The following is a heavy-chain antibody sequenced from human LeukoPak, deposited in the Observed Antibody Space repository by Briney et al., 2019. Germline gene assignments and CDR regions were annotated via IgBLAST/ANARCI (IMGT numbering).Heavy chain of an antibody. CDR3: ARNVYCSSASCHLSWVDY. Sequence: GGSLRLSCAASGFTFNSYGMHGVRQAPGKGLEWVAVIWYDGSNKYYADSVKGRFTISRDNSKNTLYLQMNGLRAEDTAVYYCARNVYCSSASCHLSWVDYWGQGTLVTVSS. CDR1: GFTFNSYG. V-gene: IGHV3-33*01. D-gene: IGHD2-2*01. CDR2: IWYDGSNK. J-gene: IGHJ4*02.